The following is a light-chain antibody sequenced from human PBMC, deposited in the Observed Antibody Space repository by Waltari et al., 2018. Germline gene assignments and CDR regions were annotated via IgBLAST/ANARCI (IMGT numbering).Light chain of an antibody. CDR3: SSYAATNNLRNV. Sequence: QSALTQPPSASGSEGQSVTISCSGAFKYVSWYQKHPGKAPKLLLYDVFKRPSGVTDRFSGSQSGDTATLTVSWVQFEDEAVYYCSSYAATNNLRNVFGTGTRLTVL. J-gene: IGLJ1*01. CDR1: AFKY. V-gene: IGLV2-8*01. CDR2: DVF.